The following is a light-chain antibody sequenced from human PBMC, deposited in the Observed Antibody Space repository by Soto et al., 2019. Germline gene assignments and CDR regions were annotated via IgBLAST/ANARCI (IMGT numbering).Light chain of an antibody. J-gene: IGKJ2*01. CDR2: GAS. CDR1: QSVSSSS. Sequence: EIVLTQSPGTLSLSPGERATLSCRASQSVSSSSLAWYQQKPGQPPRLLIYGASSRATGIPDRFSGSGSGTDFSLTIIRLEPEDFAVYYCQQYGSSPRTFGQGTKLEIK. V-gene: IGKV3-20*01. CDR3: QQYGSSPRT.